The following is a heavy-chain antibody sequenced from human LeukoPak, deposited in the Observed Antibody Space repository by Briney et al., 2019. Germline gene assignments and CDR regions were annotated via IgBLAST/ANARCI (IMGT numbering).Heavy chain of an antibody. CDR1: GGTFSSYA. J-gene: IGHJ5*02. V-gene: IGHV1-69*04. CDR2: IIPILGIA. D-gene: IGHD3-3*01. Sequence: VASVKVSCKASGGTFSSYAISWVRQAPGQGLEWMGRIIPILGIANYAQKFQGRVTITADKSTSTAYMELSSLRSEDTAVYYCARAALLEWGPGAWFDPWGQGTLVTVSS. CDR3: ARAALLEWGPGAWFDP.